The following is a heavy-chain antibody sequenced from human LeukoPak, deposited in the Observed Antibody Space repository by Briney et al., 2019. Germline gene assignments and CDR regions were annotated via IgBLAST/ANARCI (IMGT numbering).Heavy chain of an antibody. CDR3: ARDLANYYPGDPLNYYYYYYMDV. J-gene: IGHJ6*03. CDR2: ISAYNGNT. Sequence: ASVKVSCKASGYTSTSYSISWVRQAPGQGLEWMGWISAYNGNTNYAQKLQGRVTMTTDTSTSTAYMELRSLRSDDTAVYYCARDLANYYPGDPLNYYYYYYMDVWGKGTTVTVSS. V-gene: IGHV1-18*01. D-gene: IGHD3-22*01. CDR1: GYTSTSYS.